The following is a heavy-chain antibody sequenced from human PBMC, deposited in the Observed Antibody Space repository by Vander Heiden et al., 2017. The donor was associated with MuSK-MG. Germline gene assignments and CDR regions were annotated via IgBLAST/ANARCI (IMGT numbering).Heavy chain of an antibody. CDR2: ISGSGGST. CDR1: AFTLSSYA. J-gene: IGHJ6*02. Sequence: EVQLLESGGGLVQPGGSLRLSCAASAFTLSSYAMGRVRQAPGRGLEWVSAISGSGGSTYYADSVKGRFTISRDNSKNTLYLQMNNLRPEDTAVYYCAKELGSGSDFPYYYGLDVWGQGTTVTVSS. V-gene: IGHV3-23*01. D-gene: IGHD3-10*01. CDR3: AKELGSGSDFPYYYGLDV.